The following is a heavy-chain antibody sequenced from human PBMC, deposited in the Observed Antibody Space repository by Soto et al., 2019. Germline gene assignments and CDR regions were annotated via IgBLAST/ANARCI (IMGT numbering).Heavy chain of an antibody. V-gene: IGHV4-31*03. CDR2: IYYSGST. CDR3: ARDTHLSHDYGDYYFDY. Sequence: SETLSLTCTVSGGSISSGGYYWSWIRQHPGKGLEWIGYIYYSGSTYYNPSLKSRVTISVDTSKNQFSLKLSSVTAADTAVYYCARDTHLSHDYGDYYFDYWGQGTLVTVSS. CDR1: GGSISSGGYY. J-gene: IGHJ4*02. D-gene: IGHD4-17*01.